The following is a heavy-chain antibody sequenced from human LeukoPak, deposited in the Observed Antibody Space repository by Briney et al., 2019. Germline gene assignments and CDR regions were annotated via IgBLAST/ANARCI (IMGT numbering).Heavy chain of an antibody. Sequence: ASVKVSCKASGYTFSGYYMHWVRQAPGQGLEWMGWINPNSGGTNYAQKIQGRVTMVRDTSISTAYMELSRLRSDDTAVYYCAREADCSSSSCHLDYWGQGTLVTVSS. CDR3: AREADCSSSSCHLDY. CDR2: INPNSGGT. D-gene: IGHD2-2*01. CDR1: GYTFSGYY. J-gene: IGHJ4*02. V-gene: IGHV1-2*02.